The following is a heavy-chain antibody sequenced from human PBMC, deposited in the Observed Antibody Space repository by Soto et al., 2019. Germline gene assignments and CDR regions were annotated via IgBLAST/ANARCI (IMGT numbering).Heavy chain of an antibody. V-gene: IGHV3-74*01. J-gene: IGHJ3*02. CDR1: GFTFSTYW. Sequence: EVQLVESGGGLVQPGGSLRLSCAASGFTFSTYWMHWVRQAPEKGLLWVSHINGDGSYTDFADSVKGRFTISRDNAKNTVYLQMQSLRVEDTAVYFCVRPWHGFDIWGTGTMVTVSS. CDR2: INGDGSYT. CDR3: VRPWHGFDI.